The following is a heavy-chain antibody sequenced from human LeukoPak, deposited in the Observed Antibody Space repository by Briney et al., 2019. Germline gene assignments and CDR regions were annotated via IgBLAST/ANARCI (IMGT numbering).Heavy chain of an antibody. CDR2: ISGSGGST. D-gene: IGHD6-13*01. CDR3: AKDLAGYSSITTFDY. V-gene: IGHV3-23*01. CDR1: GFTFSSYG. Sequence: GGSLRLSCAASGFTFSSYGMHWVRQAPGKGLEWVSAISGSGGSTYYADSVKGRFTISRDNSKSTLYLQMNSLRAEDTAVYYCAKDLAGYSSITTFDYWGQGTLVTVSS. J-gene: IGHJ4*02.